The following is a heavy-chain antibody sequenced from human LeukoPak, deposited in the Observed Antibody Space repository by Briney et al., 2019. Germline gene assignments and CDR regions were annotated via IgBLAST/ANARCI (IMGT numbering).Heavy chain of an antibody. CDR2: INPNRGGT. Sequence: ASVKLPCKASGHTFTGYYMHWVRQAPGQGLEWMGRINPNRGGTNYAQKFQRRLTMTRHAPHRTAHMELSGVSSHHRPVYSSARAQTDDGGNSGALRYWGQGTLVTVSS. CDR1: GHTFTGYY. V-gene: IGHV1-2*06. CDR3: ARAQTDDGGNSGALRY. J-gene: IGHJ4*02. D-gene: IGHD4-23*01.